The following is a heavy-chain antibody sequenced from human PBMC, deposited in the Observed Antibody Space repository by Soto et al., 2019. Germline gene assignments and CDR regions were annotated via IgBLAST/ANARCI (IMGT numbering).Heavy chain of an antibody. CDR2: FDPEDGET. Sequence: ASVKVSCKVSGYTLTELSMHWVRQAPGKGLEWMGGFDPEDGETIYAQKFQGRVTMTEDTSTDTAYMELSSLRSEDTAVYYCATDIAMTTVTPYYYYYGMDVWGQGTTVTV. J-gene: IGHJ6*02. D-gene: IGHD4-17*01. CDR1: GYTLTELS. V-gene: IGHV1-24*01. CDR3: ATDIAMTTVTPYYYYYGMDV.